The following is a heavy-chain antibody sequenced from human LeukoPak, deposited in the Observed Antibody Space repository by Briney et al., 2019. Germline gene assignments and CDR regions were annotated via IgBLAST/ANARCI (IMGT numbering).Heavy chain of an antibody. J-gene: IGHJ4*02. Sequence: SETLSLTCAVSGYSISSGYYWGWIRQPPGKGLEWIGSIYHSGSTYYNPSLKSRVTISVDTSKNQFSLKLSSVTAADTAVYYCARRKSSGYYDWWGQGTLVTVSS. V-gene: IGHV4-38-2*01. CDR2: IYHSGST. D-gene: IGHD3-22*01. CDR3: ARRKSSGYYDW. CDR1: GYSISSGYY.